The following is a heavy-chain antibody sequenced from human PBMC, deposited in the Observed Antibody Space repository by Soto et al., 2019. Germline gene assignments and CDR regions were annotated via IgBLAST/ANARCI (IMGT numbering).Heavy chain of an antibody. Sequence: SETLSLTCTISGGSMSPYHWSWIRQSPGKGLEWIGEIHYSGSTKFNPSLRNRVSLSVDTSKNQLSLGLTSATAADTAIYYCVRAGDTRDLNWFDPWGRGVMVTVSS. CDR2: IHYSGST. J-gene: IGHJ5*02. V-gene: IGHV4-59*01. CDR3: VRAGDTRDLNWFDP. D-gene: IGHD2-2*01. CDR1: GGSMSPYH.